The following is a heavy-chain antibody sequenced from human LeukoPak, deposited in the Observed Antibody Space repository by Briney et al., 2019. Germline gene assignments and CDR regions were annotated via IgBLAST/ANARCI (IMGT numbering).Heavy chain of an antibody. CDR3: AKPSYYDSSGYQEYYYFDY. J-gene: IGHJ4*02. CDR1: GFTFSSSA. V-gene: IGHV3-30*02. CDR2: ISGSGSGGSGSGGSNK. Sequence: PGGSLRLSCAAFGFTFSSSAMSWVRQAPGKGLEWVSNISGSGSGGSGSGGSNKYYADSVKGRFTISRDNSKNTLYLQMNSLRAEDTAVYYCAKPSYYDSSGYQEYYYFDYWGQGTLVTVSS. D-gene: IGHD3-22*01.